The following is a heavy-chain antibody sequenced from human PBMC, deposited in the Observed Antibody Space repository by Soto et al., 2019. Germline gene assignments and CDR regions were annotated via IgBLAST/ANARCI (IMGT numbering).Heavy chain of an antibody. J-gene: IGHJ6*02. V-gene: IGHV1-2*04. Sequence: ASVKVSCKASGYTFTDYYKQWVRQAPGQGLEWMGWVNPNSGGTNYAQKFQGWVTMTRDTSISTVYMELSSLKSDDMAVYYCAREGAATANYGMDVWGQGTTVTVS. CDR2: VNPNSGGT. CDR1: GYTFTDYY. CDR3: AREGAATANYGMDV. D-gene: IGHD2-15*01.